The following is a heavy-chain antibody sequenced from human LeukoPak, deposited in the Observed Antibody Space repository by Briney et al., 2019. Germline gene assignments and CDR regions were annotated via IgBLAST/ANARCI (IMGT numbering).Heavy chain of an antibody. D-gene: IGHD1-26*01. CDR1: GFTFSSYA. CDR2: ISYDGSNK. CDR3: ARVGATTGFDY. J-gene: IGHJ4*02. Sequence: GGSLRLSCAASGFTFSSYAMHWVRQAPGKGLEGVAVISYDGSNKYYADSVKGRFTISRDNSKNTLYLQMNSLRAEDTAVYYCARVGATTGFDYWGQGTLVTVSS. V-gene: IGHV3-30*04.